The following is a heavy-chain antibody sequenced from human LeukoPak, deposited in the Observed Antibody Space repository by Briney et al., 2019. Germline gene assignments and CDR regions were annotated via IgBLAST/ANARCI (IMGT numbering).Heavy chain of an antibody. CDR1: GFTFSSYG. D-gene: IGHD1-1*01. J-gene: IGHJ4*02. Sequence: GGSLRLSCAASGFTFSSYGMSWVRQAPGKGLEWVSAISGSGGSTYYADSVKGRFTISRDNAKNSLYLQMNSLRAEDTAVYYCARFGHGWKYYFDYWGQGTLVTVSS. V-gene: IGHV3-23*01. CDR2: ISGSGGST. CDR3: ARFGHGWKYYFDY.